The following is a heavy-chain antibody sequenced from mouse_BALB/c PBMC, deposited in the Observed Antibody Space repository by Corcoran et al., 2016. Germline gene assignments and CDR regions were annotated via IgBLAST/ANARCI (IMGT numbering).Heavy chain of an antibody. V-gene: IGHV1-66*01. D-gene: IGHD2-10*02. J-gene: IGHJ3*01. CDR1: GYSFTSYY. CDR2: IFPGSGNT. Sequence: QVQLQQSGPELVKPGASVKISCKASGYSFTSYYIHWVKQRPGQGLEWIGWIFPGSGNTKYNEKFKGKATLTADTSSSTAYMQLSSLTAEDSAVYFWARWGQYGNYAWFAYWGQGTLVTVSA. CDR3: ARWGQYGNYAWFAY.